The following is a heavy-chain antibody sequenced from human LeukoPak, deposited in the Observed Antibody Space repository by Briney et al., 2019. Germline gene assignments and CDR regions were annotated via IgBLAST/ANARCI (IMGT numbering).Heavy chain of an antibody. Sequence: KASETLSLTCTVSGGSISSYYWSWIRQPPGKGLEWIGYIYYSGSTNYDPSLKSRVTISVDTSKNQFSLKLSSVTAADTAVYYCARASTVVVYFDYWGQGTLVTVSS. V-gene: IGHV4-59*01. CDR3: ARASTVVVYFDY. CDR2: IYYSGST. CDR1: GGSISSYY. D-gene: IGHD4-23*01. J-gene: IGHJ4*02.